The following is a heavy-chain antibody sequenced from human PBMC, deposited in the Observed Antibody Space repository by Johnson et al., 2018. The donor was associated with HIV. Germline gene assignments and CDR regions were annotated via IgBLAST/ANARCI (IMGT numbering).Heavy chain of an antibody. V-gene: IGHV3-66*01. CDR3: LSQWLVRNAFDI. CDR2: IYSGGST. CDR1: GFTVSSNY. J-gene: IGHJ3*02. Sequence: EVQLVESGGGLVQPGRSLRLSCAASGFTVSSNYMSWVRQAPGKGLEWVSVIYSGGSTYYADSVKGRFTISRDNSKNTLYLQMNSLRAEDTAVYYCLSQWLVRNAFDIWGQGTMVTVSS. D-gene: IGHD6-19*01.